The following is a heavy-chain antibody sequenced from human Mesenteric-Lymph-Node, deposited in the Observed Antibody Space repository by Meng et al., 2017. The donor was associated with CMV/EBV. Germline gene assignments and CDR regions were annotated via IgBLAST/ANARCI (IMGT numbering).Heavy chain of an antibody. CDR1: GGSIRTNTYY. D-gene: IGHD2-2*01. V-gene: IGHV4-39*01. CDR2: IYFSGST. Sequence: SETLSLTCTVSGGSIRTNTYYWGWLRPPPGKGREWVGTIYFSGSTYYNPSLKSRVTISVDTSKNQFSLKLTSVTAADTAVYYCARIEGYCSSSSCSHYRWFGPWGQGTLVTVSS. J-gene: IGHJ5*02. CDR3: ARIEGYCSSSSCSHYRWFGP.